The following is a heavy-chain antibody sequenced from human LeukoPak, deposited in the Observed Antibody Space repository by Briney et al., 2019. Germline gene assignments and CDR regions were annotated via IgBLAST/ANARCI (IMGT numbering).Heavy chain of an antibody. Sequence: ASVKVSCKASGYTFTSYGISWVRQAPGQGLEWMGWISAYNSNTNYAQKLQGRVTMTTDTSTSTAYMELRSLRSDDTAVYYCARDTASGGNSGQYWLFWPSETFDYWGQGTLVTVSS. CDR1: GYTFTSYG. V-gene: IGHV1-18*01. J-gene: IGHJ4*02. CDR3: ARDTASGGNSGQYWLFWPSETFDY. CDR2: ISAYNSNT. D-gene: IGHD4-23*01.